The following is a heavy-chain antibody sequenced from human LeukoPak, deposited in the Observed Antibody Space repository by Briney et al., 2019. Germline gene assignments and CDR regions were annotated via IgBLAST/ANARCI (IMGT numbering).Heavy chain of an antibody. CDR1: GFNFSGDW. J-gene: IGHJ4*02. Sequence: GGSLRLSCVASGFNFSGDWMEWVRQVPGRGLVWVSRISGDGSSTTYADSVKGRFTISRDNTKNSLYLQMNSLRAEDTAVYYCARDRDPYYDYLWGSYRPSYFDDWGQGTLVTVSS. CDR2: ISGDGSST. V-gene: IGHV3-74*01. CDR3: ARDRDPYYDYLWGSYRPSYFDD. D-gene: IGHD3-16*02.